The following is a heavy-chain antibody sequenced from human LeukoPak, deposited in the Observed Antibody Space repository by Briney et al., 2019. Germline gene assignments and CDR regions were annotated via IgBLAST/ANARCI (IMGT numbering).Heavy chain of an antibody. CDR3: GRSMDV. J-gene: IGHJ6*02. CDR1: GFTFSKYW. V-gene: IGHV3-7*01. CDR2: IKEDGSEK. Sequence: GGSLRLSCAASGFTFSKYWMSWVRQAPEKGLEWVANIKEDGSEKHYVDSVKGRFTISRDNAKNSLCLQMNSLEAEDTAVYYCGRSMDVWGQGATVTVS.